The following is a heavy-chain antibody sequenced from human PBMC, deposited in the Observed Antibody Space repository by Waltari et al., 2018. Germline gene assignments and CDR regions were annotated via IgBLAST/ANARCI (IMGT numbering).Heavy chain of an antibody. CDR3: AKALYYYDSSGYLVGAFDI. Sequence: EVQLVQSGAEVKKPGESLKISCKGSGYSFTSYWIGWVRQMPGTGLEWMGIIYPGDSDTRYSPSFQGQVTISADKSISTAYLQWSSLKASDTAMYYCAKALYYYDSSGYLVGAFDIWGQGTMVTVSS. CDR2: IYPGDSDT. CDR1: GYSFTSYW. J-gene: IGHJ3*02. D-gene: IGHD3-22*01. V-gene: IGHV5-51*01.